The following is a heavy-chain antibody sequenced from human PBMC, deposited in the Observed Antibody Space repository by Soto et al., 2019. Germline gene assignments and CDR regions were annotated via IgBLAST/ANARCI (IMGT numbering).Heavy chain of an antibody. CDR2: IIPIFGTP. Sequence: QVQLVQSGAEVKKPGSSVKVSCKASGGTFSSYAISWVRQAPGQGLEWMGGIIPIFGTPNYAQKFQGRVTMXXEXSXXTAYMELSSVRSEDTAVYYCARGGLRFLESHGMDVWGQGTTVTVSS. D-gene: IGHD3-3*01. CDR3: ARGGLRFLESHGMDV. J-gene: IGHJ6*02. CDR1: GGTFSSYA. V-gene: IGHV1-69*12.